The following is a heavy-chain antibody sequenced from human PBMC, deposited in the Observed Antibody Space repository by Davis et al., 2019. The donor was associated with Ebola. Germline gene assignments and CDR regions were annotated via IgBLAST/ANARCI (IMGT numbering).Heavy chain of an antibody. J-gene: IGHJ4*02. CDR3: ARDSIVGPTTFDY. D-gene: IGHD1-26*01. Sequence: GESLKISCAASGFTFSSYGMHWVRQAPGKGLEWVAFIRYDGSNKYYADSVKGRFTISRDNSKNTLYLQMNNLRAEDTAVYYCARDSIVGPTTFDYWGQGTLVTVSS. CDR1: GFTFSSYG. V-gene: IGHV3-30*02. CDR2: IRYDGSNK.